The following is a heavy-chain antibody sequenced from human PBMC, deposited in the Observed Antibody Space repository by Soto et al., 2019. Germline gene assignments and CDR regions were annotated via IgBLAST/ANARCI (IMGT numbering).Heavy chain of an antibody. V-gene: IGHV3-23*01. Sequence: GVSLRLSCAASGFTFSSYAMSWVRQAPGKGLEWVSAISGSGGSTYYADSVKGRFTISRDNSKNTLYLQMNSLRAEDTAVYYCAKGAVRYFDWLLGYGYWGQGTLVTVSS. CDR2: ISGSGGST. D-gene: IGHD3-9*01. J-gene: IGHJ4*02. CDR3: AKGAVRYFDWLLGYGY. CDR1: GFTFSSYA.